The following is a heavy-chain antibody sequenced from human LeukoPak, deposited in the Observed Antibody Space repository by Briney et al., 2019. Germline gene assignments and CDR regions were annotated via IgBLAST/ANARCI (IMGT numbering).Heavy chain of an antibody. CDR1: GFTFSSYA. CDR2: ISGSGGST. D-gene: IGHD6-13*01. CDR3: ARDPFPSALRAAAGGDWFDP. Sequence: PGGSLRLSCAASGFTFSSYAMSWVRQAPGKGLEWVSAISGSGGSTYYADSVKGRFTISRDNSKNTLYLQMNSLRAEDTAVYYCARDPFPSALRAAAGGDWFDPWGQGTLVTVSS. V-gene: IGHV3-23*01. J-gene: IGHJ5*02.